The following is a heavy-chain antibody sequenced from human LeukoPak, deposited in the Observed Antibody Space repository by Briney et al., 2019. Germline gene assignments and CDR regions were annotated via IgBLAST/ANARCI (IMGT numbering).Heavy chain of an antibody. CDR2: IYRSEHT. D-gene: IGHD2-15*01. Sequence: SGTLSLTCAVSGGSISSSDWWSWVRQPPGRGLEWIGYIYRSEHTNYNPSLKSRVTMSLDKSKNQFSLRLSSVTAADTAVYYCARSYCGGGSCGAFDIWGQGTMVTVSS. CDR3: ARSYCGGGSCGAFDI. CDR1: GGSISSSDW. V-gene: IGHV4-4*02. J-gene: IGHJ3*02.